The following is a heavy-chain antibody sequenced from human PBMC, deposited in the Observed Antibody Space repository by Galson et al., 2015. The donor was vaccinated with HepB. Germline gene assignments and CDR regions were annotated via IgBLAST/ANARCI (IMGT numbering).Heavy chain of an antibody. CDR3: ARETDTQWLAPTAFDY. J-gene: IGHJ4*02. CDR1: GYSISSGYY. D-gene: IGHD6-19*01. Sequence: ETLSLTCTVSGYSISSGYYWGWIRQPPGKGLEWIGSIYHSGSTYYNPSLKSRVTISVDTSKNQFSLKLSSVTAADTAVYYCARETDTQWLAPTAFDYWGQGTLVTVSS. CDR2: IYHSGST. V-gene: IGHV4-38-2*02.